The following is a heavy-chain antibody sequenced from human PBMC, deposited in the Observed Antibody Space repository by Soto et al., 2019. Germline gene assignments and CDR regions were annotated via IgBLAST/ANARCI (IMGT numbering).Heavy chain of an antibody. Sequence: QITLKESGPTLVKPTQTLTLTCTFSGFSLSTRGVGVGWIRQPPGKALEWLALLYWVDDEGYSPSLKSRLTISKDTSTTQVVLTVTNMDPVDTATYYCAHRPRGYSYYFDYWGQGTLVTVSS. V-gene: IGHV2-5*02. CDR2: LYWVDDE. D-gene: IGHD5-18*01. CDR1: GFSLSTRGVG. J-gene: IGHJ4*02. CDR3: AHRPRGYSYYFDY.